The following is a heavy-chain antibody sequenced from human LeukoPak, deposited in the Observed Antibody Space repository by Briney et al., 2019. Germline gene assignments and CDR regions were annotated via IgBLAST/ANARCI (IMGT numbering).Heavy chain of an antibody. J-gene: IGHJ6*03. CDR2: IYPGDSDT. CDR1: GYSFTSYW. CDR3: ARPGFWDMAGYYYMEV. Sequence: GESLKISCKGSGYSFTSYWIGWVRQMPGKGLEWMGIIYPGDSDTRYSPSFQGQVTNSADKSISTAYLQWTSLKATDTAMYYCARPGFWDMAGYYYMEVWGKGTTVTVSS. V-gene: IGHV5-51*01. D-gene: IGHD6-19*01.